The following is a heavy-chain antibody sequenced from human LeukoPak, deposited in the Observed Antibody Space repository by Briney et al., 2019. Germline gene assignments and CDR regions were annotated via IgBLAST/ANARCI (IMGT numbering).Heavy chain of an antibody. D-gene: IGHD2-2*01. J-gene: IGHJ4*02. CDR3: ARYGVASSRSYIDH. V-gene: IGHV3-21*01. CDR1: GFTFNTYG. CDR2: ISPDSHYI. Sequence: GGSLRLSSEASGFTFNTYGMNWVRQAPGKGLEWVSTISPDSHYIYYADSLKGRFTISRDNAKNSLYLQMNSLRAEDTAIYYCARYGVASSRSYIDHWGLGTLVTVSS.